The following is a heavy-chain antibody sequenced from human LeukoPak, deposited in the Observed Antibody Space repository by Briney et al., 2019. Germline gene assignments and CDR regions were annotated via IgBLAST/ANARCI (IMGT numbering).Heavy chain of an antibody. CDR2: ISYTGSI. D-gene: IGHD2-2*01. V-gene: IGHV4-39*01. J-gene: IGHJ4*02. Sequence: SETLSLTCTVSGGSISSRNYYWAWIRQPPGKGLDWIGSISYTGSIFYNPSLKSRVTISVDTSNNQFSLKLSSVTAADTAIYYCARAERSGTSFPWDYWGQGTLVTVSS. CDR3: ARAERSGTSFPWDY. CDR1: GGSISSRNYY.